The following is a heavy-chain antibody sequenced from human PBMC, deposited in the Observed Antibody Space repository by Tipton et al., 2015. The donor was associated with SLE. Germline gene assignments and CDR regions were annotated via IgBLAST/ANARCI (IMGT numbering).Heavy chain of an antibody. D-gene: IGHD3-16*01. J-gene: IGHJ4*02. V-gene: IGHV4-38-2*01. CDR1: GYSISSGYY. CDR2: IYHSGST. Sequence: TLSLTCAVSGYSISSGYYWGWIRQPPGKGLEWIGSIYHSGSTYYNPSLKSRVTISADKSISTAYLQWSSLKASDTAMYYCARRPGGTSFDYWGQGTLVTVSS. CDR3: ARRPGGTSFDY.